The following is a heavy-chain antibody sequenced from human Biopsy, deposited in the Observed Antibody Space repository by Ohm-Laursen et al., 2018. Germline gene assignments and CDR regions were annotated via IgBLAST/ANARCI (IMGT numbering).Heavy chain of an antibody. D-gene: IGHD3/OR15-3a*01. J-gene: IGHJ4*02. CDR3: VRLNRRGNIIFFDY. V-gene: IGHV4-59*08. Sequence: SDTLSLTCTVSGGSITADFWTWIRQTPGERLEWIGYRFHSGSPMYNPSLKSRFTISVDTSKSQFSLTLPSVTAADTAVYYCVRLNRRGNIIFFDYWGRGTLVTVSS. CDR2: RFHSGSP. CDR1: GGSITADF.